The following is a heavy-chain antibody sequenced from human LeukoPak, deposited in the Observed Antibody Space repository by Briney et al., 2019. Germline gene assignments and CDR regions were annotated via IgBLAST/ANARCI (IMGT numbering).Heavy chain of an antibody. CDR1: GFTFSSYW. CDR2: ITSDGTNT. V-gene: IGHV3-74*01. J-gene: IGHJ4*02. CDR3: ARISDDSTGYFDY. Sequence: GGSLRLSCAASGFTFSSYWMHWVRQAPGKGLVWVSRITSDGTNTNYADSVEGRFTISRDNAKNTLYLQMNSLGAEDTAVYYCARISDDSTGYFDYRGQGILVTVSS. D-gene: IGHD3-22*01.